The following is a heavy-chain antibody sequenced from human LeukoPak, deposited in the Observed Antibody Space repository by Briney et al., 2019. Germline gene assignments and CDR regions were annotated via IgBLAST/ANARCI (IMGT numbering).Heavy chain of an antibody. V-gene: IGHV5-51*01. CDR2: IYPGDSDT. J-gene: IGHJ3*02. D-gene: IGHD3-22*01. CDR1: GYSFTSYW. Sequence: GESLKISCKASGYSFTSYWIAWVRQMPGKGLEWMGIIYPGDSDTRYNPSFQGQVTISADKSIGTAYLQWSSLKASDTAMYYCARGPQITYYYDSSGQPPEAFDIWGQGTMVTVSS. CDR3: ARGPQITYYYDSSGQPPEAFDI.